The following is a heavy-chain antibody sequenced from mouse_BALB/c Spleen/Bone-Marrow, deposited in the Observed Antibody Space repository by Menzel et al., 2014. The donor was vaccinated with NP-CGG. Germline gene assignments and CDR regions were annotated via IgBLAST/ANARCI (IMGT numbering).Heavy chain of an antibody. CDR2: IYPGDGDT. CDR1: GYAFSSSW. J-gene: IGHJ3*01. V-gene: IGHV1-82*01. CDR3: ARNDGYS. D-gene: IGHD2-3*01. Sequence: VQLVESGPELVKPGASVKISCKTSGYAFSSSWMNWAKQRPGQGLEWIGRIYPGDGDTNYNGKFKGKATLTADKSSSTAYMQLSSLTSVDSAVYFCARNDGYSWGQGTLVTVSA.